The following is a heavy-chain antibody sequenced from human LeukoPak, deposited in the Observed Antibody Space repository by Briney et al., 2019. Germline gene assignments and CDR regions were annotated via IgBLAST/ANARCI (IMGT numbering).Heavy chain of an antibody. V-gene: IGHV5-51*01. CDR3: ARTLGYSSSWYKGNWFDT. CDR2: IYPGDSDT. Sequence: GESLEISCKGSGYSFTSYWIGWVRQMPGKGLEWMGIIYPGDSDTRYSPSFQGQVTISADKSISTAYLQWSSLKASDTAMYYCARTLGYSSSWYKGNWFDTWGQGTLVTVSS. J-gene: IGHJ5*02. D-gene: IGHD6-13*01. CDR1: GYSFTSYW.